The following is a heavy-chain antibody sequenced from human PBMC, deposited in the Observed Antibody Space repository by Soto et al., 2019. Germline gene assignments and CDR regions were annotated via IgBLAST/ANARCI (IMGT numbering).Heavy chain of an antibody. CDR1: GYNCTCYY. CDR2: INPNSGGT. Sequence: SSVKVSCKASGYNCTCYYMHLVRQAPGQGLEWMGWINPNSGGTNYAQKFQGWVTMTRDTSISTAYMELSSLRSEDTAVYYCARFPDPLGGDGLLWYYFDYWGQGTLVTVSS. D-gene: IGHD2-21*01. CDR3: ARFPDPLGGDGLLWYYFDY. J-gene: IGHJ4*02. V-gene: IGHV1-2*04.